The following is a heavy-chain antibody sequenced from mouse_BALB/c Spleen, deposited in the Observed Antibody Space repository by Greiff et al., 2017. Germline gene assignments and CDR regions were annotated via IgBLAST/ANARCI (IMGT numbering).Heavy chain of an antibody. D-gene: IGHD1-1*01. CDR1: GFTFSSYT. Sequence: EVKLVESGGGLVKPGGSLKLSCAASGFTFSSYTMSWVRQTPEKGLEWVATISSGGSYTYYPDSLKGRFTISRDNTKNTLYLQMSSLKSEDTAMYYCERGGRDYWGQGTSVTVSS. CDR2: ISSGGSYT. CDR3: ERGGRDY. J-gene: IGHJ4*01. V-gene: IGHV5-6-4*01.